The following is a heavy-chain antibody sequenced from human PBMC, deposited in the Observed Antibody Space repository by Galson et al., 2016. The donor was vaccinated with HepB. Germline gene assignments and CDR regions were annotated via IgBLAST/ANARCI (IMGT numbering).Heavy chain of an antibody. Sequence: SVKVSCKASGYRFPTYGISWVRQAPGQGLEWLGWISANSGNTSYAQKFQDRVTMTRDTSASTVYMDLRSLRSDDTAVYYCAGDVQFRFDFWGHGSLVVVSA. CDR1: GYRFPTYG. J-gene: IGHJ4*01. D-gene: IGHD4-11*01. CDR3: AGDVQFRFDF. CDR2: ISANSGNT. V-gene: IGHV1-18*04.